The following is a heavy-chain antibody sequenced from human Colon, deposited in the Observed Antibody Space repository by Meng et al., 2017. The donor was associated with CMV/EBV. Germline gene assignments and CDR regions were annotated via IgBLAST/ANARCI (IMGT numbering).Heavy chain of an antibody. J-gene: IGHJ6*02. Sequence: GESLKISCAASGFTFSDYYMSWIRQAPGKGLEWVSYISSSGSTIYYADSVKGRFTISRDNAKNSLYLQMNSLRAEDTAVYYCVREEWVTSTGGMDVWGQGTTVTVSS. D-gene: IGHD1-26*01. CDR1: GFTFSDYY. CDR2: ISSSGSTI. CDR3: VREEWVTSTGGMDV. V-gene: IGHV3-11*01.